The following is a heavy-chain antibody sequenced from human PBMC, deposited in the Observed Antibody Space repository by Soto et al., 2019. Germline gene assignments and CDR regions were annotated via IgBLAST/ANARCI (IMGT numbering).Heavy chain of an antibody. V-gene: IGHV3-23*01. J-gene: IGHJ6*02. CDR2: ISGSGGST. Sequence: GGSLRLSCAASGFTFSSYGMSWVRQAPGKGLEWVSAISGSGGSTYYADSVKGRFTISRDNSKNTLYLQMNSLRAEDTAVYYCAKDILLWFREDHIPYYYYGMDVWGQGTTVTVSS. D-gene: IGHD3-10*01. CDR1: GFTFSSYG. CDR3: AKDILLWFREDHIPYYYYGMDV.